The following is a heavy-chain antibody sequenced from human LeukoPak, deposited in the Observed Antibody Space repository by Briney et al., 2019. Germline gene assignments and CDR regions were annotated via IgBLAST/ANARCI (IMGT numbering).Heavy chain of an antibody. Sequence: PSETLSLTCTVSGGSISSYYWSWIRQPPGKGLEWIGSIYYSGSTYYNPSLKSRVTISVDTSKNQFSLKLSSVTAADTAVYYCARQKKNCSGGSCLNFDYWGQGTLVTVSS. CDR3: ARQKKNCSGGSCLNFDY. J-gene: IGHJ4*02. D-gene: IGHD2-15*01. CDR1: GGSISSYY. V-gene: IGHV4-39*01. CDR2: IYYSGST.